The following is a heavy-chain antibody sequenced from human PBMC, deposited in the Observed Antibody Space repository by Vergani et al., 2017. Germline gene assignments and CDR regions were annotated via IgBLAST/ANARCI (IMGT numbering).Heavy chain of an antibody. J-gene: IGHJ5*02. CDR3: ARLREYGGYLXYLT. Sequence: QVQLQESGPGLVKPSETLSLTCTVSGGSISSYYWSWIRQPPGKGLEWIGYIYYSGSTNYNPSLKSRVTISVDTSKNQFSLKLSSVTAADTAVYYCARLREYGGYLXYLTWGQGTLVTVSS. D-gene: IGHD5-12*01. V-gene: IGHV4-59*08. CDR1: GGSISSYY. CDR2: IYYSGST.